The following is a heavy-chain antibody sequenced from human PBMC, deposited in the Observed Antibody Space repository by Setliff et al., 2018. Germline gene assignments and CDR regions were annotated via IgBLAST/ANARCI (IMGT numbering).Heavy chain of an antibody. CDR3: ARTCSGSGCYAGLES. Sequence: GGSLRLSCAASGFTFSSYRMHWVRQAPGKGLEWVAVIWGDGGTKYHADSVKGRFTISRDNSKNTLYLQMNSLRPEDTAVYYCARTCSGSGCYAGLESWGQGTPVTVSS. J-gene: IGHJ4*02. CDR1: GFTFSSYR. D-gene: IGHD2-15*01. V-gene: IGHV3-33*08. CDR2: IWGDGGTK.